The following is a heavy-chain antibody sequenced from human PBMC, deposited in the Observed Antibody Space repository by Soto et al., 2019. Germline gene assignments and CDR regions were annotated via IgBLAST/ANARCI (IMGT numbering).Heavy chain of an antibody. CDR2: INDDGRAT. CDR1: GFTFSGSW. CDR3: ARGIFGSGTAHDS. J-gene: IGHJ4*02. D-gene: IGHD3-10*01. V-gene: IGHV3-74*01. Sequence: EVQLVESGGGLVQPGGSLRLSCAASGFTFSGSWMHWFRQAPGKGLIWVSRINDDGRATSYPDFVKGRFTISRDNAKDTLFLQMNGLRAEDTAVYYCARGIFGSGTAHDSWGQGTLVTVSS.